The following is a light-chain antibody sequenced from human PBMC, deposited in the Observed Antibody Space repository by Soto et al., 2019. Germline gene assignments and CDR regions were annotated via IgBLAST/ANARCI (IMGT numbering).Light chain of an antibody. CDR1: QSISSY. J-gene: IGKJ1*01. Sequence: DIQMTQSPSSLSASVGDRVTITCRASQSISSYLNWYQQKPGKAPKLLIYAASSLQRGVPSRFSGSGSGTDFTLTISSLQPEDFATYYCQQSYSTRWTFGQGTKVEIK. CDR2: AAS. V-gene: IGKV1-39*01. CDR3: QQSYSTRWT.